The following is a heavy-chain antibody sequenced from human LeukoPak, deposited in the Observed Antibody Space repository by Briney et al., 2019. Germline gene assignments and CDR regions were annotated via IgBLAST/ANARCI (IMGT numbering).Heavy chain of an antibody. Sequence: ASVKVSCKVSGYTLTELSMHWVRQAPGKGLEWMGGFDPEDGETIYAQKFQGRVTMTEDTSTDTAYMEPSSLRSEDTAVYYCATEQKFYYYDSSGYYDAFDIWGQGTMVTVSS. CDR2: FDPEDGET. V-gene: IGHV1-24*01. CDR1: GYTLTELS. CDR3: ATEQKFYYYDSSGYYDAFDI. J-gene: IGHJ3*02. D-gene: IGHD3-22*01.